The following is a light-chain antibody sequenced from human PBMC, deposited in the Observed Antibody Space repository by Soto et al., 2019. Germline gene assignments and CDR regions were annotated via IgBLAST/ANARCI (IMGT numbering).Light chain of an antibody. J-gene: IGLJ3*02. V-gene: IGLV4-60*02. CDR3: ETRGSNTHKV. CDR2: LDRSGSY. CDR1: SGHSTYI. Sequence: QPVLTQSSSASASLGSSVKLTCILSSGHSTYIIAWHQQQPGKAPRFLMTLDRSGSYNRGSGVPDRFSGSGSGADRYLAISSGQFEDEGDYYCETRGSNTHKVFGGGTELTVL.